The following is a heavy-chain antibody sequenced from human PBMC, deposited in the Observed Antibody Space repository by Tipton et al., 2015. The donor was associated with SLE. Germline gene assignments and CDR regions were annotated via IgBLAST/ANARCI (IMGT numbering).Heavy chain of an antibody. CDR1: GFTFSTYA. V-gene: IGHV3-23*03. CDR3: AKGYYSSGGYIDY. CDR2: IYSGCSST. D-gene: IGHD3-10*01. Sequence: SLRLSCAASGFTFSTYAMSWVRQAPGKGLEWVSVIYSGCSSTCFADSVKGRFTISRDDSKNTLFLQMNCLRAEDTAVYYCAKGYYSSGGYIDYWGQGTLVTVSA. J-gene: IGHJ4*02.